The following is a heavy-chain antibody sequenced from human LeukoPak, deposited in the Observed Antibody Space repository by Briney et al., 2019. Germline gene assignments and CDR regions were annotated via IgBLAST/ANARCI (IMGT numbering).Heavy chain of an antibody. Sequence: SETLSLTCTVSGGSISSYYWSWIRQPPGKGLEWIGYIYYSGSTNYNPSLKSRVTISVDTSKNQFSLKLSSVTAADTAVYYCARSKYYYGSGSYMDVWGKGTTVTISS. V-gene: IGHV4-59*01. CDR1: GGSISSYY. CDR2: IYYSGST. D-gene: IGHD3-10*01. J-gene: IGHJ6*03. CDR3: ARSKYYYGSGSYMDV.